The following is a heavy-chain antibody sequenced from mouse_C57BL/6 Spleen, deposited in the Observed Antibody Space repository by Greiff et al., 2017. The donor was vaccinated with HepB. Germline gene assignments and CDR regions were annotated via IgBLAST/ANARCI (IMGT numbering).Heavy chain of an antibody. J-gene: IGHJ4*01. CDR1: GFNIKDYY. Sequence: DVQLQESGAELVRPGASVKLSCTASGFNIKDYYMHWVKQRPEQGLEWIGRMDPEDGDTEYAPKFQGKATMTADTSSYTAYLQLSSLTSEDTAVYYCTKDYGNPYYYAMDYWGQGTSVTVSS. D-gene: IGHD2-1*01. V-gene: IGHV14-1*01. CDR3: TKDYGNPYYYAMDY. CDR2: MDPEDGDT.